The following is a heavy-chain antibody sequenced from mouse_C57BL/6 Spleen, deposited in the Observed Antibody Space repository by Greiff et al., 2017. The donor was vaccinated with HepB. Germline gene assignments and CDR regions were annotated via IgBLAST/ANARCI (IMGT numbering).Heavy chain of an antibody. V-gene: IGHV5-4*01. Sequence: EVQLMESGGGLVKPGGSLKLSCAASGFTFSSYAMSWVRQTPEKRLEWVATISDGGSYTYYPDNVKGRFTISRDNAKNNLYLQMSHLKSEDTAMYYCAREGEGSYAMDYWGQGTSVTVSS. CDR3: AREGEGSYAMDY. J-gene: IGHJ4*01. CDR1: GFTFSSYA. CDR2: ISDGGSYT.